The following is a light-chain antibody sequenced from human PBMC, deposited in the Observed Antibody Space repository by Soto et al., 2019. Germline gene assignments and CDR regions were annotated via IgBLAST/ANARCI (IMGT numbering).Light chain of an antibody. V-gene: IGKV1-39*01. Sequence: DIQMTQSPSSLSASVGDRVTITCRASQSISSYLNWYQQKPGKAPKLLIYAASSLQSGVPSRFSGSGSGTDFTLTISSLQPEDFATYSCQQSYSTPPERTFGQGTKLEIK. CDR2: AAS. CDR3: QQSYSTPPERT. J-gene: IGKJ2*01. CDR1: QSISSY.